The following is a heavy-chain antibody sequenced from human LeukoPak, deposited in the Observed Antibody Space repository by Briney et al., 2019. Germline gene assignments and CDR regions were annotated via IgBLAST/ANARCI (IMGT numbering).Heavy chain of an antibody. D-gene: IGHD3-16*02. CDR1: GFTFSDYA. Sequence: GGSLRLSCVVSGFTFSDYAMSWVRQAPGKGLAWVLAISGSGASTIYADSVRGRFTISRDNSKNTLYLQMDSLRAEDTAVYYCAKDQDYDYIWGSSRVWGQGTLVTVSS. J-gene: IGHJ4*02. V-gene: IGHV3-23*01. CDR2: ISGSGAST. CDR3: AKDQDYDYIWGSSRV.